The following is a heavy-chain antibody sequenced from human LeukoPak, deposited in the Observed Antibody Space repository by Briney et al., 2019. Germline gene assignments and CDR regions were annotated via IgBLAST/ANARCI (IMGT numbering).Heavy chain of an antibody. D-gene: IGHD1-14*01. J-gene: IGHJ6*03. CDR3: AREPDKGPHYLDV. V-gene: IGHV3-23*01. CDR2: ISGSGGST. CDR1: GFTFSSYA. Sequence: PGGSLRLSCAASGFTFSSYAMSWVRQAPGKGLEGVSAISGSGGSTYYADSVKGRFTISRDNSKKTLYLQMNSLRAEDTAVYYCAREPDKGPHYLDVWGKGTTVTVSS.